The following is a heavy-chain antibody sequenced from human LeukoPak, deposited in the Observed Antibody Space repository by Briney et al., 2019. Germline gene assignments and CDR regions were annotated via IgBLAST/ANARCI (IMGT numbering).Heavy chain of an antibody. CDR3: ARGRSGNLIDY. J-gene: IGHJ4*02. CDR1: GFTFSSYE. CDR2: ISSSGSTI. V-gene: IGHV3-48*03. D-gene: IGHD4-23*01. Sequence: AAGSLRLSCAASGFTFSSYEMNWVRQAPGKGLEWVSYISSSGSTIFYADSVKGRFTISRDNAKNSLYLQMNSLRAEDTAVYYCARGRSGNLIDYWGQGTLVTVSS.